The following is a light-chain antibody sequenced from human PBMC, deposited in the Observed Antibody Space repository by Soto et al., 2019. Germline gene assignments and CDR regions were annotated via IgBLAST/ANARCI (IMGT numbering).Light chain of an antibody. CDR1: SSDVGGSNF. J-gene: IGLJ2*01. Sequence: QSVLTQPASVSGSPGQSITISCTGTSSDVGGSNFVSWYQQHPGKVPKLMIYEVSNRPSGVSNRFSGSKSGNTASLTISGLQADDEADYYCSSSSSTSTIVGGGTKLTVL. CDR2: EVS. CDR3: SSSSSTSTI. V-gene: IGLV2-14*01.